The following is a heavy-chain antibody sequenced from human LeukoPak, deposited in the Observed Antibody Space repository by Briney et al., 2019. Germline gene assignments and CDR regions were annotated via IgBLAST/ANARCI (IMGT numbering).Heavy chain of an antibody. D-gene: IGHD4-23*01. Sequence: SETLSLTCTVSGGSISSYYWSWIRQPPGKGLEWIGYIYDSGSTNYNPSLKSRVTISVDTSKNQFSLKLSSVTAADTAVFYCARGGRWSTNFDYWGQGTLVTVSS. CDR1: GGSISSYY. J-gene: IGHJ4*02. CDR2: IYDSGST. CDR3: ARGGRWSTNFDY. V-gene: IGHV4-59*01.